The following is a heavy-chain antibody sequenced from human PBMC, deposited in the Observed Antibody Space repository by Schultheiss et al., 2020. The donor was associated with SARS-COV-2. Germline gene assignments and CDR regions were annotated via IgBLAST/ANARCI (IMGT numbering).Heavy chain of an antibody. J-gene: IGHJ4*02. D-gene: IGHD3-10*01. CDR2: IYYSGST. V-gene: IGHV4-59*01. Sequence: SETLSLTCTVSGGSISSYYWSWIRQPPGKGLEWIGYIYYSGSTNYNPSLKSRVTISVDTSKNQFSLKLSSVTAADTAVYYCAKDYKDFDYWGQGTLVTVSS. CDR1: GGSISSYY. CDR3: AKDYKDFDY.